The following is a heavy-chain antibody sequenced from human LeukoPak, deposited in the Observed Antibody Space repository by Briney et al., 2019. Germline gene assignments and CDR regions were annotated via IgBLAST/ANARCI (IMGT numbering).Heavy chain of an antibody. CDR1: GYTFTGYY. J-gene: IGHJ4*02. Sequence: ASVKLSCKASGYTFTGYYMHWVRQAPGQGLEWMGWINPNSGGTNYAQKFQGRVTMTRDTSISTAYMKLSRLRSDDTAVYYCARERLGAGSKPARWKNDYWGQGTLVTVSS. D-gene: IGHD3-16*01. CDR2: INPNSGGT. V-gene: IGHV1-2*02. CDR3: ARERLGAGSKPARWKNDY.